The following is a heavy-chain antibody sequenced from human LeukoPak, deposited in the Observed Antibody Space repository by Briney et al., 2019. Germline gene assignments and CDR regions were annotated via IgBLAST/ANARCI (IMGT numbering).Heavy chain of an antibody. CDR3: ARGSNYYGSGSAYYYYMDV. D-gene: IGHD3-10*01. V-gene: IGHV4-4*07. Sequence: KPSETPSPTCTFSGGSINNFFRSWIRQPARKGLEWIGRIYASENTNYNPSLKSRVTMSVDTSKNQFSLKLSSVTAADTAVYYCARGSNYYGSGSAYYYYMDVWGKGTTVTVSS. CDR1: GGSINNFF. CDR2: IYASENT. J-gene: IGHJ6*03.